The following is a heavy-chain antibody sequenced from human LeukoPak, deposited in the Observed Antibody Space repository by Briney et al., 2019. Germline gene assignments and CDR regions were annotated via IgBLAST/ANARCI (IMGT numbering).Heavy chain of an antibody. V-gene: IGHV3-7*01. CDR1: GFTFSSYW. CDR2: IKQDGSEK. Sequence: GGSLRLSCAASGFTFSSYWMSWVRQAPGKGLEWVANIKQDGSEKYYVDSVKGRFTISRDNAKNSLYLQMNSLRAEDTAVYYCAREVTYYDILTGYYKPYYFDYWGQGTLVTVSS. CDR3: AREVTYYDILTGYYKPYYFDY. D-gene: IGHD3-9*01. J-gene: IGHJ4*02.